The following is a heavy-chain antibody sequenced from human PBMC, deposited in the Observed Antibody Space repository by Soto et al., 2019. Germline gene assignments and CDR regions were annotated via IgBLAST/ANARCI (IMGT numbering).Heavy chain of an antibody. Sequence: SVKVSCKASGGTFSSYAISWVRQAPGQGLEWMGGIIPIFGTANYAQKFQGRVTITADESTSTAYMELSSLRSEDTAVYYCARVGNEGYCSGGSCYSRIFFDYWGQGTLVTVSS. D-gene: IGHD2-15*01. CDR1: GGTFSSYA. V-gene: IGHV1-69*13. CDR3: ARVGNEGYCSGGSCYSRIFFDY. J-gene: IGHJ4*02. CDR2: IIPIFGTA.